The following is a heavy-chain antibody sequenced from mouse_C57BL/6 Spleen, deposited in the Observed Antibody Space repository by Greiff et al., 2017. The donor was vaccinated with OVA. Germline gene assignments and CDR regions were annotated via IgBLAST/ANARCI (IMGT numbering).Heavy chain of an antibody. CDR1: GFTFSDAW. CDR2: IRNKANNHAT. J-gene: IGHJ3*01. V-gene: IGHV6-6*01. D-gene: IGHD1-1*01. CDR3: TRTFHYYGSGFAY. Sequence: EVKLVESGGGLVQPGGSMKLSCAASGFTFSDAWMDWVRQSPEKGLEWVAEIRNKANNHATYYAESVKGRFTISRDDSKSSVYLQMNSLRAEDTGIYYCTRTFHYYGSGFAYWGQGTLVTVSA.